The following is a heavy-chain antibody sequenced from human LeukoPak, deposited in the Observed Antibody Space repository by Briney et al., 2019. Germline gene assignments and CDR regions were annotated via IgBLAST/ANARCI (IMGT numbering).Heavy chain of an antibody. CDR1: RFTFSDYY. CDR2: ISSTGSTK. Sequence: GGSLRLSCAASRFTFSDYYMSWIRQAPGKGLEWVSYISSTGSTKYYADSVKGRFTISRDNAKNSLYLQMNSLRAEDTAVYYCARDPLTLYNYYMDVWGKGTTVTVSS. CDR3: ARDPLTLYNYYMDV. D-gene: IGHD3-9*01. V-gene: IGHV3-11*01. J-gene: IGHJ6*03.